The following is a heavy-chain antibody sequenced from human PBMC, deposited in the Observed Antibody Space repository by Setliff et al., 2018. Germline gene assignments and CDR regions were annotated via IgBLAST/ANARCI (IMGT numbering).Heavy chain of an antibody. CDR1: GYSFTSCW. D-gene: IGHD3-10*01. J-gene: IGHJ5*02. Sequence: PGESLKISCKGSGYSFTSCWIGWVRQMPGKGLEWMGIIYPGDSDTRYSPSFQGQVTISADKSISTAYLQWSSLKASDTAMYYCARVRGLLWFGDNNWFDPWGQGTLVTVSS. CDR2: IYPGDSDT. CDR3: ARVRGLLWFGDNNWFDP. V-gene: IGHV5-51*01.